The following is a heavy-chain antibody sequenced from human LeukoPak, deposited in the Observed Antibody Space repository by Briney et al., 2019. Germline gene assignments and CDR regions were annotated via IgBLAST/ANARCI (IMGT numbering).Heavy chain of an antibody. CDR2: IYSGGST. V-gene: IGHV3-53*01. CDR3: ARGTQQLGFDY. D-gene: IGHD6-6*01. J-gene: IGHJ4*02. Sequence: GGSLRLSCAASGFTVSSNYMSWVRQAPGKGLEWVSVIYSGGSTYYADSVKGRFTISRDNAKNSLYLQMNSLRAEDTAVYYCARGTQQLGFDYWGQGTLVTVSS. CDR1: GFTVSSNY.